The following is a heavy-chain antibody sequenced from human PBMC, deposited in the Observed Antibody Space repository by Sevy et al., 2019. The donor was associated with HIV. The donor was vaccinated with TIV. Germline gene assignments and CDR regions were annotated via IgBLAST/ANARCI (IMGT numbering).Heavy chain of an antibody. J-gene: IGHJ4*02. CDR3: TRGGSMTILSPWDY. CDR1: GFTFRNFA. D-gene: IGHD3-3*01. Sequence: GGSLRLSCTASGFTFRNFAMSWVRQAPGKGLEWVGFIRRKAFGGTTQYAASVKGRFTISRDDSESIADLQMNSLKTEDTAVYYCTRGGSMTILSPWDYWGQGTLVTVSS. CDR2: IRRKAFGGTT. V-gene: IGHV3-49*04.